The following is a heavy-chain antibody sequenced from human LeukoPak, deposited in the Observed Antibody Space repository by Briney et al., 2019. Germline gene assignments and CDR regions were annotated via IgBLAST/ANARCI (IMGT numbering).Heavy chain of an antibody. CDR3: AKDGSGYYSFDY. V-gene: IGHV3-9*01. J-gene: IGHJ4*02. Sequence: GRSLRLSCAASGFNFDDYAMHWVRQAPGKGLELVSGISWNSGSIGYADSVKGRFTISRDNAKNSLYLQMNSLRAEDTALYYCAKDGSGYYSFDYWGQGTLVTVSS. CDR1: GFNFDDYA. D-gene: IGHD3-3*01. CDR2: ISWNSGSI.